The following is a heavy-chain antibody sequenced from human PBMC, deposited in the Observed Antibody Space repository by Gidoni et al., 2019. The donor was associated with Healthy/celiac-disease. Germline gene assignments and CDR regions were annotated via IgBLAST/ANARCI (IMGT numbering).Heavy chain of an antibody. CDR3: ATSGYSYGYPSDY. D-gene: IGHD5-18*01. Sequence: EVQLVESGGGLVQPGRSLRLSCAASGFTFDDYAMHWVRQAPGKGLEWVSGISWNSGSIGYADSVKGRFTISRDNAKNFLYLQMNSLRAEDTALYYCATSGYSYGYPSDYWGQGTLVTVSS. CDR1: GFTFDDYA. CDR2: ISWNSGSI. V-gene: IGHV3-9*01. J-gene: IGHJ4*02.